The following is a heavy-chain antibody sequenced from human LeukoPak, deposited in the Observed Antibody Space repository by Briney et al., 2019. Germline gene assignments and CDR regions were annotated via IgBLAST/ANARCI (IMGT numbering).Heavy chain of an antibody. J-gene: IGHJ6*02. V-gene: IGHV4-34*01. CDR1: GGSFSGYY. Sequence: SETLSLTCAVYGGSFSGYYWSWIRQSPGKGLEWIGEINHSGSTNYNPSLKSRVTISLDTSKNQFSLKLSSVTAADTAVYYCARLEYYYDSSSYYYYYGMDVWGQGTTVTVSS. CDR3: ARLEYYYDSSSYYYYYGMDV. CDR2: INHSGST. D-gene: IGHD3-22*01.